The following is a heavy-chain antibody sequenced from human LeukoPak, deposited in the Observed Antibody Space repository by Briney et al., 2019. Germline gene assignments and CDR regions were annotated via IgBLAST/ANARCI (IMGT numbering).Heavy chain of an antibody. CDR3: AKDAGYSGYDREYYYGMDV. D-gene: IGHD5-12*01. J-gene: IGHJ6*02. CDR1: GFTFSSYG. V-gene: IGHV3-30*18. CDR2: ISYDGSNK. Sequence: GGSLRLSCAASGFTFSSYGMHWVRQAPGKGLEWVAVISYDGSNKYYADSVKGRFTISRDNSKNTLYLQMNSLRAEDTAVYYCAKDAGYSGYDREYYYGMDVWGQGTTVTVSS.